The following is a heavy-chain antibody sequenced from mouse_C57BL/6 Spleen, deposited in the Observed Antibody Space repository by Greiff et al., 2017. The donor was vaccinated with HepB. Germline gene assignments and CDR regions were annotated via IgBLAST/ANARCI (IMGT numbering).Heavy chain of an antibody. D-gene: IGHD1-1*01. V-gene: IGHV14-2*01. Sequence: DVKLVESGAELVKPGASVKLSCTASGFNIKDYYMHWVKQRTEQGLEWIGRIDPEDGETKYAPKFQGKATITADTSSNTAYLQLSSLTSEDTAVYYCASNYYGSSLGPFDYWGQGTTLTVSS. CDR3: ASNYYGSSLGPFDY. CDR1: GFNIKDYY. J-gene: IGHJ2*01. CDR2: IDPEDGET.